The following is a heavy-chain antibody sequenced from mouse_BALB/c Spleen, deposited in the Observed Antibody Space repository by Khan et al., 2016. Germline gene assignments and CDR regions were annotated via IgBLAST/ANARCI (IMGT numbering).Heavy chain of an antibody. Sequence: VQLKQSGPGLVQPSQSLSITCTVSGFSLTSYGVHWVRQSPGKGLEWLGVIWSGGSTDYNAAFISRLSISKDNSKSQVFFKMNSLQADDTAMYYCGRRPLYYRYLCFDYWGQGTTLTVSA. CDR3: GRRPLYYRYLCFDY. J-gene: IGHJ2*01. CDR1: GFSLTSYG. D-gene: IGHD2-14*01. V-gene: IGHV2-4-1*01. CDR2: IWSGGST.